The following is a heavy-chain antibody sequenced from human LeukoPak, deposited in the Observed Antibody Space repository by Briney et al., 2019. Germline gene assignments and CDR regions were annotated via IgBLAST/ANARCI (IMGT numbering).Heavy chain of an antibody. V-gene: IGHV4-30-4*07. J-gene: IGHJ6*03. Sequence: SQTLSLTCAVSGGSISSGGYSWSWIRQPPGKGLEWIGYIYYSGSTYYNPSLKSRVTISVDTSKNQFSLKLSSVTAADTAVYYCAREDRDSSGYYYYYYTDVWGKGTAVTVSS. CDR2: IYYSGST. D-gene: IGHD3-22*01. CDR1: GGSISSGGYS. CDR3: AREDRDSSGYYYYYYTDV.